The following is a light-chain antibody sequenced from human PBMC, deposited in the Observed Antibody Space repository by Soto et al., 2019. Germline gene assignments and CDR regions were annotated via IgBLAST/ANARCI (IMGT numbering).Light chain of an antibody. Sequence: DIVMTQSPATLSVSPGERATLSCMASQSVSSSYLAWYQQKPGQPPRLLIYGASSRATGIPDRFSGSGSGTDFTLTIRRLEPEDFAVYYCQQYGSSPPRFGGGTKVDIK. V-gene: IGKV3-20*01. CDR1: QSVSSSY. J-gene: IGKJ4*02. CDR3: QQYGSSPPR. CDR2: GAS.